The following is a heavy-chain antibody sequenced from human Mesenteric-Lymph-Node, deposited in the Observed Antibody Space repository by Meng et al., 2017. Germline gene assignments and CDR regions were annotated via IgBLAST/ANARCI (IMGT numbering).Heavy chain of an antibody. CDR2: IYYSGST. CDR1: GYSISSTNG. D-gene: IGHD3-22*01. CDR3: ARNVPGTSAYYD. Sequence: QVQLQAPVPGLVKPSDTLSLTCAVSGYSISSTNGWGWIRQPPGKGLEWIGYIYYSGSTSYNPSLKSRVTMSVDTSKNQFSLNLNSVTAVDTAVYYCARNVPGTSAYYDWGQGTLVTVSS. V-gene: IGHV4-28*01. J-gene: IGHJ4*02.